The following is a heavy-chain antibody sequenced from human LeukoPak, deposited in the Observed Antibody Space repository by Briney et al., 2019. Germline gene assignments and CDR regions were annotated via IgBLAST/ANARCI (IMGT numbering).Heavy chain of an antibody. J-gene: IGHJ6*02. D-gene: IGHD2-15*01. CDR1: GFTFSDYY. Sequence: GGSLRLSCAASGFTFSDYYMSWIRQAPGKGLEWVSYISSRGSTIYYADSVKGRFTISRDNSKNTLYLQMNSLRAEDTAVYYCARDRCSGGSCYGYYYGMDVWGQGTTVTVSS. V-gene: IGHV3-11*04. CDR3: ARDRCSGGSCYGYYYGMDV. CDR2: ISSRGSTI.